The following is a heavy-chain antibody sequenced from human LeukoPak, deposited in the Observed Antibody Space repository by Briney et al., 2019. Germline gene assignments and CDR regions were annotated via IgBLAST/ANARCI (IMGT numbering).Heavy chain of an antibody. CDR2: IWYDGSNK. CDR3: ARGSGYDEAPSPFDY. J-gene: IGHJ4*02. CDR1: GFTFSSYG. V-gene: IGHV3-33*01. Sequence: GGSLRLSCAASGFTFSSYGMHWVRQAPGKGLEWVAVIWYDGSNKYYADSVKGRFTISRDNSKNTLYLQMNSLRAEDTAVYYCARGSGYDEAPSPFDYWGQGTLVTVSS. D-gene: IGHD5-12*01.